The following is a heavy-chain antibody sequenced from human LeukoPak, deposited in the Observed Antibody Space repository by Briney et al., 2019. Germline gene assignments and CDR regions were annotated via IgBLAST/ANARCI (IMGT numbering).Heavy chain of an antibody. V-gene: IGHV4-61*02. CDR3: ARFGAAPRARAFDI. D-gene: IGHD3-16*01. CDR2: IYTIGRT. J-gene: IGHJ3*02. Sequence: SETLYLTCTVPGGAISSGSYYWSWSRQPAGKGLVWIGRIYTIGRTNYNPSIKSRVTISVDTSKNQFSLKLSSVTAADTAVYYCARFGAAPRARAFDIWGQGTMVTVSS. CDR1: GGAISSGSYY.